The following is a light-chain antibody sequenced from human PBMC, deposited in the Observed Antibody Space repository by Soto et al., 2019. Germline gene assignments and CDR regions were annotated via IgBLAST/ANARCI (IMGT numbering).Light chain of an antibody. Sequence: QSVLTQPPSVSGALGQRVTISCTGSSSNIGAGYDVHWYQHLPGTAPKLLIYGSINRPSGVPDRFSGSKSGTSASLAITGLQAEDEADYYCQSYDTSLRGSVFGSGTKLTVL. J-gene: IGLJ1*01. CDR3: QSYDTSLRGSV. CDR1: SSNIGAGYD. CDR2: GSI. V-gene: IGLV1-40*01.